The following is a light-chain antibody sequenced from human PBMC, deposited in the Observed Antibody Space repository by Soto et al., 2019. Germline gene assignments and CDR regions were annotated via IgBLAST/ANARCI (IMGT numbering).Light chain of an antibody. J-gene: IGKJ2*01. Sequence: DIQLTQSPSFLSASVGDRVTITCRASQGISSYLAWYQQPPGKAPKLLIYGASTLQRGVSSRFSGSGSGTEFTLTISSLQPQDFATYYCQHLNTYPRTFGQGTKLVVK. CDR2: GAS. V-gene: IGKV1-9*01. CDR1: QGISSY. CDR3: QHLNTYPRT.